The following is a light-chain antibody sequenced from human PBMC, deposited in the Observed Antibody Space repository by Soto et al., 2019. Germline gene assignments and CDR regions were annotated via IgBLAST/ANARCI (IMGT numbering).Light chain of an antibody. Sequence: EIVLTQSPGTLSFSPVEIATLSCRASQSVSISYLAWYQQKPGQAPRLLIYGASSRATGIPDRFSGSGSGTDFTLTISRLEPEDFAVYYCQQHGTSPQITFGQGTRLEIK. V-gene: IGKV3-20*01. J-gene: IGKJ5*01. CDR1: QSVSISY. CDR3: QQHGTSPQIT. CDR2: GAS.